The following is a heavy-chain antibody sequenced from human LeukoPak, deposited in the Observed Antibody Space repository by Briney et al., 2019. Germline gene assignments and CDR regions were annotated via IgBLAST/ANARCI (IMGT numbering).Heavy chain of an antibody. V-gene: IGHV1-69*02. J-gene: IGHJ4*02. CDR2: IIPLLGIP. CDR3: AKGNQPDYGDYVD. CDR1: GGSFRSYT. D-gene: IGHD4-17*01. Sequence: GASVKVSCKASGGSFRSYTINWVRQAPGQGLEWMGRIIPLLGIPNYAQNFQGRVTITADRSTGTAYMELNSLTSEDTALYYCAKGNQPDYGDYVDWGQGTLVTVSS.